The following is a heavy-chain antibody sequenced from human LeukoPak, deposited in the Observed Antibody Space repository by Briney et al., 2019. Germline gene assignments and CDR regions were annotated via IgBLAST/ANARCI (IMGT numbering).Heavy chain of an antibody. Sequence: GGSLRLSCAASGFTFSSYGMHWVRQAPGKGLEWVAFIRYDGSNKYYADSVKGRFTISRDNSKNTLYLQMNSLRAEDTAVYYRVGAGTSGSYRYYYYGMDVWGQGTTVTVSS. D-gene: IGHD3-10*01. CDR2: IRYDGSNK. CDR1: GFTFSSYG. J-gene: IGHJ6*02. V-gene: IGHV3-30*02. CDR3: VGAGTSGSYRYYYYGMDV.